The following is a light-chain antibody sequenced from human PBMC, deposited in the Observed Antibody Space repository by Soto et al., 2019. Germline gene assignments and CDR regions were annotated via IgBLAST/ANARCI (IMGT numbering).Light chain of an antibody. CDR2: SDN. CDR3: AAWDNSLNGYV. Sequence: QAVVTQPPSASGTPGQRVAISCSGASSNIGSTRANWYRQLPGTAPKLLIYSDNQRPSGVPDRFSGSKSGTSASLAISGLQSEDEADYDCAAWDNSLNGYVFGTGTKVTVL. CDR1: SSNIGSTR. V-gene: IGLV1-44*01. J-gene: IGLJ1*01.